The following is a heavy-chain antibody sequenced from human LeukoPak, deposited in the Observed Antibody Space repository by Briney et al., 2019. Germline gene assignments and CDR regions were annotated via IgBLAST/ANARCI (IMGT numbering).Heavy chain of an antibody. CDR1: GGSVSSGSYY. CDR3: ARAIAAAGTDY. D-gene: IGHD6-13*01. V-gene: IGHV4-61*01. Sequence: SETLSLTCTVSGGSVSSGSYYWSWVRQPPGKGPEWIGYIYYSGSTNYNPSLKSRVTISVDTSKNQFSLKLSSVTAADTAVYYCARAIAAAGTDYWGQGTLVTVSS. CDR2: IYYSGST. J-gene: IGHJ4*02.